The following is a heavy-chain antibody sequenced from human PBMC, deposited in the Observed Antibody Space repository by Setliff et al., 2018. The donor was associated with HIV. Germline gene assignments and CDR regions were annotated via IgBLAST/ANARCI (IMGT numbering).Heavy chain of an antibody. D-gene: IGHD2-15*01. CDR1: GYSITSGYY. CDR3: ARHPPYCSGGSCYRGRGYYFDY. Sequence: PSETLSLTCALSGYSITSGYYWGWIRQSPGKGLEWIGSIYYSGSTYYNPSLKSRVTISVDTSKNQFSLKLNSVTAADTAMYYCARHPPYCSGGSCYRGRGYYFDYWGQGTLVTVSS. J-gene: IGHJ4*02. CDR2: IYYSGST. V-gene: IGHV4-38-2*01.